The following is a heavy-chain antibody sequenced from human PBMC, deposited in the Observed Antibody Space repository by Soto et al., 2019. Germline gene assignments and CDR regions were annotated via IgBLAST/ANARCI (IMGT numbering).Heavy chain of an antibody. V-gene: IGHV2-5*02. Sequence: QITLKESGPTLVKPTQTLTLTCTFSGFSLSTSGVGVGWIRQPPGKALEWLALIYWEYDKRYSPSLKSRLTITKDTSKNQLALTMTTMDPVDTATYYCAHRFSRGTIDYWGQGTLVTVSS. CDR1: GFSLSTSGVG. J-gene: IGHJ4*02. CDR3: AHRFSRGTIDY. D-gene: IGHD2-2*01. CDR2: IYWEYDK.